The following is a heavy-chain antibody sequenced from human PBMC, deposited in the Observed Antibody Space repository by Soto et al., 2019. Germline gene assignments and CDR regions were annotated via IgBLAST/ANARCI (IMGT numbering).Heavy chain of an antibody. CDR2: IYPGDSDT. CDR3: ARLRDMIAVAGYFDY. Sequence: GESLKISCKGSGYSFTSYWIGWVRQMPGKGLEWMGIIYPGDSDTRYSPSFQGQVTISADKSISTAYLQWSSLKASDTAMYYCARLRDMIAVAGYFDYWDQGTLVTVSS. V-gene: IGHV5-51*01. J-gene: IGHJ4*02. D-gene: IGHD6-19*01. CDR1: GYSFTSYW.